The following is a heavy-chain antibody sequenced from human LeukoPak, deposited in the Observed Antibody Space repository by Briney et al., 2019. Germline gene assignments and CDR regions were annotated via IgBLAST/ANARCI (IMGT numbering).Heavy chain of an antibody. V-gene: IGHV3-66*01. CDR3: ARSELSPSDFDY. CDR2: IYSGGTT. J-gene: IGHJ4*02. CDR1: GFTVRSNY. Sequence: GGSLRLSCAASGFTVRSNYMNWVRQAPGKGLEWISVIYSGGTTYYADSVKGRFTISRDNAKNSLYLQMNSLRAEDTAVYYCARSELSPSDFDYWGQGTLVTVSS. D-gene: IGHD1-7*01.